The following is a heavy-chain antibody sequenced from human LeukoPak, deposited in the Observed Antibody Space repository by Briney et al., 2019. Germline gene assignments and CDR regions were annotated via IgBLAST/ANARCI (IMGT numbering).Heavy chain of an antibody. V-gene: IGHV3-33*01. Sequence: GRSLRLSCAASGFTFSGYGMHWVRQAPGKGLEWVAVIWYDGSNKYYADSVKGRFTISRDNSKNTLYLQMNSLRAEDTAVYYCARDTRDPGSYYYYYGMDVWGQGTTVTVSS. J-gene: IGHJ6*02. CDR2: IWYDGSNK. CDR1: GFTFSGYG. D-gene: IGHD1-1*01. CDR3: ARDTRDPGSYYYYYGMDV.